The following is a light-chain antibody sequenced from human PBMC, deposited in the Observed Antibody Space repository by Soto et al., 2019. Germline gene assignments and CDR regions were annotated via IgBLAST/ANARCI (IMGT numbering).Light chain of an antibody. CDR1: QSVSTS. CDR2: DVS. J-gene: IGKJ4*01. CDR3: QERSNWPRLT. Sequence: EIVLTQSPATLSLSPGERATLPCRASQSVSTSLAWYQQRPGQAPRLLIYDVSNRAAGVRARFSGSGSGTDFTLTSSNLEPEDFAIYYCQERSNWPRLTFGGGTTVEIK. V-gene: IGKV3-11*01.